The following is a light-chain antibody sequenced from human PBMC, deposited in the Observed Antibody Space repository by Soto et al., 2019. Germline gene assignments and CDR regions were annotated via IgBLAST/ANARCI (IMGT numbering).Light chain of an antibody. CDR1: QSVSSS. Sequence: ELVMAQSPATLSVSPGERATLSCRASQSVSSSLAWYLQKPGQAPRLLIYDASTRATGIPARFSGRRSGTDFTLTISSLEPEDFAVYYCQQRSNWLTFGGGTKVDIK. CDR3: QQRSNWLT. CDR2: DAS. V-gene: IGKV3-11*01. J-gene: IGKJ4*01.